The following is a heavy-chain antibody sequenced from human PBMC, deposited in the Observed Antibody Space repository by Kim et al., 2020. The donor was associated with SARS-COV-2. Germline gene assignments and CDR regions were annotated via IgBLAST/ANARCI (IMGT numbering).Heavy chain of an antibody. V-gene: IGHV3-21*06. Sequence: GGSLRLSCAASGLTFTTYSMNWVRQAPGKGLEWVSSISSTSSYIYYADSLKGRFTISRDNAKNSLFLEMNSLRAEDTGVYYCARDWAPRRIAVAGTDYYDGMDVWGQGTTVTVSS. CDR1: GLTFTTYS. J-gene: IGHJ6*02. D-gene: IGHD6-19*01. CDR2: ISSTSSYI. CDR3: ARDWAPRRIAVAGTDYYDGMDV.